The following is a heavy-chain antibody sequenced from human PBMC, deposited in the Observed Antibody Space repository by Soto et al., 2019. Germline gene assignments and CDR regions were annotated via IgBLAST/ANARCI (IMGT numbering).Heavy chain of an antibody. D-gene: IGHD6-19*01. V-gene: IGHV6-1*01. CDR3: ARSSQWLGDAYDI. CDR2: TYYRSKWYN. J-gene: IGHJ3*02. Sequence: SQTLSLTCAISGDSVSSNSAAWNWIRQSPSRGLEWLGRTYYRSKWYNDYAVSVKSRITIKPDTPKNQFSLQLNSVTPEDTAVYYCARSSQWLGDAYDIWGQGTMVTVSS. CDR1: GDSVSSNSAA.